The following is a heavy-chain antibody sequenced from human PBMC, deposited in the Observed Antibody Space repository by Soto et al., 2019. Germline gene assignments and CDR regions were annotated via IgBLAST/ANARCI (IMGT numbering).Heavy chain of an antibody. CDR3: ARAGGTQLFDY. CDR1: GYSFTSLG. Sequence: QVQLVQSGAEVKKPGASVKVSCKASGYSFTSLGMSWVRQAPGQGLEWMGWVSAYNGNTHYAQNIQGRVTMTTDRSTTTAYLELRSLRSDDTAVYYCARAGGTQLFDYWGQGTLVTVSS. D-gene: IGHD1-1*01. CDR2: VSAYNGNT. J-gene: IGHJ4*02. V-gene: IGHV1-18*04.